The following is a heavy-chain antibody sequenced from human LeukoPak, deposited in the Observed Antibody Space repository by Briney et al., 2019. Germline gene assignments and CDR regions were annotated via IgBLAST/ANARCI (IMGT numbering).Heavy chain of an antibody. CDR3: ARDQMNIVAVGTS. V-gene: IGHV4-61*02. D-gene: IGHD6-13*01. Sequence: SETLSLTCTVSGGSISSSSYYWSWIRQPAGKGLEWIGRIYTTGSTEYNPSLKSRVTISVDTSKNQISLKLSSVTAADTAVYYCARDQMNIVAVGTSWGQGTLVTVSS. CDR1: GGSISSSSYY. J-gene: IGHJ4*02. CDR2: IYTTGST.